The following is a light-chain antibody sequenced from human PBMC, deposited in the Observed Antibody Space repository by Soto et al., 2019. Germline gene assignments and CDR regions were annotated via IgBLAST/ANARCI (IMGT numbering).Light chain of an antibody. J-gene: IGKJ3*01. CDR2: AAS. CDR3: QKCNSAPFT. V-gene: IGKV1-27*01. Sequence: DTQMTQSPSSLSASVGDRVTITCRASQGIYNYLAWYQQKPGKVPKILIYAASSLESGVPSRFSGSRSGTDFTLTNSSLQPEDVATYYCQKCNSAPFTFGPGTKVDIK. CDR1: QGIYNY.